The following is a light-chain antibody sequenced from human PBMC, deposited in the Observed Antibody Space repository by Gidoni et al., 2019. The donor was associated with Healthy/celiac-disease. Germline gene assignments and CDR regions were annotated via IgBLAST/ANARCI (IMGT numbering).Light chain of an antibody. CDR2: GAS. V-gene: IGKV3-15*01. CDR1: QIVSSN. CDR3: QQYNNWPPVT. Sequence: ELVMTQSLATLAVSPGESATLSCRSSQIVSSNLAWYQQKPGQAPRLLIYGASTRVTGIPARFSGSGSGTEFTRTISSLQYEDFAGYYCQQYNNWPPVTFGGGTKVEIK. J-gene: IGKJ4*01.